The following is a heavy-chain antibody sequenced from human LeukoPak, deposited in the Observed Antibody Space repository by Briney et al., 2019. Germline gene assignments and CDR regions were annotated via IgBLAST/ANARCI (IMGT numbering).Heavy chain of an antibody. CDR1: GGSLSSYY. V-gene: IGHV4-4*07. D-gene: IGHD5-18*01. CDR3: AREASGYSYGYGEH. CDR2: IYTSGST. Sequence: PSETLSLTCTVSGGSLSSYYWNWIRQPAGKGLEWIGRIYTSGSTNYNPSLKSRVTMSVDTSKNHLSLKLSSVTAADTAVYYCAREASGYSYGYGEHWGQGTLVTVSS. J-gene: IGHJ1*01.